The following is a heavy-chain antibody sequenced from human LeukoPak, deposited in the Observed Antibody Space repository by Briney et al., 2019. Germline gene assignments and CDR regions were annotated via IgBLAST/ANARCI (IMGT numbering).Heavy chain of an antibody. Sequence: ASVKVSCKASGYTFTGYYMHWVRQAPGQGLEWMGRINSNSGGTNYAQKFQGRVTMTRDTPISTAYMELSSLRSDDTAVYYCARGPYYDFYMDVWGKGTTVTVSS. CDR1: GYTFTGYY. CDR2: INSNSGGT. D-gene: IGHD3-3*01. V-gene: IGHV1-2*06. CDR3: ARGPYYDFYMDV. J-gene: IGHJ6*03.